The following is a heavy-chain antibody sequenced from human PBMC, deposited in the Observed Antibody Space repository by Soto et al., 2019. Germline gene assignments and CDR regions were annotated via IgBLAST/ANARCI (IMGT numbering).Heavy chain of an antibody. Sequence: GASVKVSCKASGYTFTSYGISWVRQAPGQGLEWMGWISAYNGNTNYAQKLQGRVTTTTDTSTSTAYMELRSLRSDDTAVYYCARDPLRTIFGVVINVLHYFDYWGQGTLVTVSS. J-gene: IGHJ4*02. D-gene: IGHD3-3*01. CDR3: ARDPLRTIFGVVINVLHYFDY. CDR2: ISAYNGNT. V-gene: IGHV1-18*01. CDR1: GYTFTSYG.